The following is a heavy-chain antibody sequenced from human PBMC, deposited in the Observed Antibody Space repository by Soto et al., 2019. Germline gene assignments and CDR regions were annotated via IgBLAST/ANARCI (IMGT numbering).Heavy chain of an antibody. CDR2: IYPGDSDT. CDR3: ARQGRCSSTSCYSLDYYYYGMDV. CDR1: GYSFTSYW. D-gene: IGHD2-2*01. J-gene: IGHJ6*02. Sequence: GESLKLSCTGSGYSFTSYWIGWVRQMPGKGLEWMGIIYPGDSDTRYSPSFQGHVTISADKSISTAYLQWSSLKASDTAMYYCARQGRCSSTSCYSLDYYYYGMDVWGQGTTVTV. V-gene: IGHV5-51*01.